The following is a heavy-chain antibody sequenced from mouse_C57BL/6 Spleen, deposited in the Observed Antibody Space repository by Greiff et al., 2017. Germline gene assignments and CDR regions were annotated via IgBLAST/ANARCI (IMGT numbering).Heavy chain of an antibody. CDR3: ARPMGYDYDGFAY. CDR1: GYTFTSYW. J-gene: IGHJ3*01. Sequence: VQLQQSGAELVMPGASVKLSCKASGYTFTSYWMHWVKQRPGQGLEWIGEIDPSDSYTNYNQKFKGKSTLTVDKSSSTAYMQLSSLTSEDSAVYDCARPMGYDYDGFAYWGQGTLVTVSA. CDR2: IDPSDSYT. D-gene: IGHD2-4*01. V-gene: IGHV1-69*01.